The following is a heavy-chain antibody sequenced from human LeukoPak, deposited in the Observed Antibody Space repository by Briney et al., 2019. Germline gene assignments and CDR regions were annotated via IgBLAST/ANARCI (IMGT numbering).Heavy chain of an antibody. CDR1: GGSTRSYY. D-gene: IGHD6-19*01. CDR2: IYNSGST. CDR3: ARSRQLYSSGWYYYYGMDV. Sequence: SETLSLTCTVSGGSTRSYYWSWIRQPPGKGLEWNGYIYNSGSTNNNPSLKSRVTIPVDTSKNQFSLKLSSVTAADTAVYYCARSRQLYSSGWYYYYGMDVWGQGTTVTVSS. J-gene: IGHJ6*02. V-gene: IGHV4-59*01.